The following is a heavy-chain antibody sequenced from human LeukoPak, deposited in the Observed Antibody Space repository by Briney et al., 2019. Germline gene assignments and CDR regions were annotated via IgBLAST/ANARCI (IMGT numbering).Heavy chain of an antibody. V-gene: IGHV1-69*01. Sequence: SVKVSCKASGGTFSSYAISWVRQAPGQGLEWMGGIIPTFGTANYAQKFQGRVTITADESTSTAYMELSSLRSEDMAVYYCARDKSTVTNHQSFQHWGQGTLVTVSS. D-gene: IGHD4-17*01. J-gene: IGHJ1*01. CDR1: GGTFSSYA. CDR2: IIPTFGTA. CDR3: ARDKSTVTNHQSFQH.